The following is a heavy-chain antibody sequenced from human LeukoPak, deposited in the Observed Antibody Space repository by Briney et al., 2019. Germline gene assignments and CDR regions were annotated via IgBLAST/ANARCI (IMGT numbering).Heavy chain of an antibody. CDR1: GFTFSSYA. CDR2: ISGSGGST. V-gene: IGHV3-23*01. J-gene: IGHJ6*03. Sequence: GGSLRLSCAASGFTFSSYAMSWVRQAPGKGLEWVSAISGSGGSTYYADPVKGRFTISRDNSKNTLYLQMNSLRAEDTAVYYCAKAGGAYYYYMDVWGKGTTVTVSS. D-gene: IGHD3-16*01. CDR3: AKAGGAYYYYMDV.